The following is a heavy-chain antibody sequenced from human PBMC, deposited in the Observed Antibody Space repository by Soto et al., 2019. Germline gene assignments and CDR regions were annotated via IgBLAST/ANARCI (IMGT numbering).Heavy chain of an antibody. Sequence: SETLSLTCTVSGGSISSGGYYWNWIRQHPGKGLEWIGYIYYSGSTYYNPSLKSRVTISVDTSKNQFSLKLSSVTAADTAVYYCARRDYYDSSGFYYFDYWGQGTLVTSPQ. J-gene: IGHJ4*02. V-gene: IGHV4-31*03. CDR1: GGSISSGGYY. CDR2: IYYSGST. D-gene: IGHD3-22*01. CDR3: ARRDYYDSSGFYYFDY.